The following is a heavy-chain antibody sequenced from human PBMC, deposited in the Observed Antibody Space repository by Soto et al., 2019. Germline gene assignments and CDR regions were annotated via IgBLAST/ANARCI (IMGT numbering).Heavy chain of an antibody. D-gene: IGHD3-9*01. Sequence: PSETLSLTCTVSGGSISSSSYYWGWIRQPPGKGLEWIGSIYYSGSTYYNPSLESRVTISVDTSKNQFSLKLSSVTAADTAVYYCARHAPNYDILTGYDWYFDLWGRGTLVTVSS. J-gene: IGHJ2*01. CDR2: IYYSGST. CDR1: GGSISSSSYY. CDR3: ARHAPNYDILTGYDWYFDL. V-gene: IGHV4-39*01.